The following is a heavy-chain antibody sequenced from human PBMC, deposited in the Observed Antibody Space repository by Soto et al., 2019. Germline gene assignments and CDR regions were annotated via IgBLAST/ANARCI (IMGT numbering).Heavy chain of an antibody. J-gene: IGHJ5*02. CDR3: ARDPDSSGYTNWFDP. V-gene: IGHV3-33*01. CDR2: IWYDGSNK. CDR1: GFTFSSYG. Sequence: QVQLVESGGGVVQPGRSLRLSCAASGFTFSSYGMHWVRQAPGKGLEWVAVIWYDGSNKYYADSVKGRFTISRDNSKNTLYLQMNSLRAEDTAVYYCARDPDSSGYTNWFDPWGQGTLVTVSS. D-gene: IGHD3-22*01.